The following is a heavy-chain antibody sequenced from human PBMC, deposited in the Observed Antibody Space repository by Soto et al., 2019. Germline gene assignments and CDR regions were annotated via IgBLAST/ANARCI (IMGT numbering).Heavy chain of an antibody. J-gene: IGHJ4*02. CDR1: GFTFSSRW. D-gene: IGHD6-25*01. CDR2: IHEDKNAK. V-gene: IGHV3-7*02. CDR3: ATHDGPAAAGLVLDF. Sequence: EVRLVESGGGLVQPGGSLRLSCAASGFTFSSRWMTWVRQGPGKGLEWVANIHEDKNAKDYVDSVKGRFTISRDNAKNSPYLQMNSLRDEDTAVYYCATHDGPAAAGLVLDFWGQGALVIVSS.